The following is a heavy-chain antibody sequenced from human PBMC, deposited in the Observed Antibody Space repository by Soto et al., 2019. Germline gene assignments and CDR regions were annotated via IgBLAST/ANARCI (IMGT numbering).Heavy chain of an antibody. CDR3: ARGGLRYYYDSSGYYFT. D-gene: IGHD3-22*01. J-gene: IGHJ5*02. CDR1: GGSFSGYY. CDR2: INHSGST. Sequence: QVQLQQWGAGLLKPSETLSLTCAVYGGSFSGYYWSWIRQPPGKGLEWIGEINHSGSTNYNPSLKSRVTISVDTSKNQFSLKLSSVTAADTAVYYCARGGLRYYYDSSGYYFTWGQGTLVTVSS. V-gene: IGHV4-34*01.